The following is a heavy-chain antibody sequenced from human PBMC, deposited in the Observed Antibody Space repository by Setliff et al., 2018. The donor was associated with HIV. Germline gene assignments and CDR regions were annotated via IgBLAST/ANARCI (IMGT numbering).Heavy chain of an antibody. CDR3: ARHGPELLWFGGSWFDP. Sequence: SETLSLTCVVSGYSISSGYYWGWIRQPPGKGLEWIGSIYYSGSTYYNPSLKSRVTISVDTSKNQFSLKLSSVTAAATAVYYCARHGPELLWFGGSWFDPWGQGTLVTVSS. CDR2: IYYSGST. J-gene: IGHJ5*02. V-gene: IGHV4-38-2*01. CDR1: GYSISSGYY. D-gene: IGHD3-10*01.